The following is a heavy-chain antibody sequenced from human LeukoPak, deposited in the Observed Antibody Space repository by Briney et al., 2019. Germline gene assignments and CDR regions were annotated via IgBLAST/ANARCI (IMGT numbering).Heavy chain of an antibody. Sequence: ASVKVSCKVSGGTFSSYAISWVRQAPGQGLEWMGRILPIFGTANYAQKFQGRVTFTTDESTSTAYMALSSVSSEDTAVYYCARGNRLVIGSEEIDIWGQGTMVTVS. CDR1: GGTFSSYA. D-gene: IGHD3-10*01. J-gene: IGHJ3*02. V-gene: IGHV1-69*05. CDR2: ILPIFGTA. CDR3: ARGNRLVIGSEEIDI.